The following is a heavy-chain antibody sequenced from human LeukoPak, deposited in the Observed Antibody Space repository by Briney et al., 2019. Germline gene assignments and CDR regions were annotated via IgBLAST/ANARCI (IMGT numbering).Heavy chain of an antibody. Sequence: SVKVSCKASGGTFSSYAISWVRQAPGQGLEWMGGIIPIFGTANYAQKFQGRVTITTDESTNTAYMELSSLRSEDTAVYYCARGYGDLNWFDPWGQGTLVTVSS. J-gene: IGHJ5*02. CDR2: IIPIFGTA. V-gene: IGHV1-69*05. CDR3: ARGYGDLNWFDP. D-gene: IGHD4-17*01. CDR1: GGTFSSYA.